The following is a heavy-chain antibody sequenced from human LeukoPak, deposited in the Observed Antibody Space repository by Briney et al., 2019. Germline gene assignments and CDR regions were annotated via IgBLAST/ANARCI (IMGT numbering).Heavy chain of an antibody. D-gene: IGHD1-1*01. V-gene: IGHV1-46*01. Sequence: GASVKVSCKASGYTFTNYYMHWVRQAPGQGFEWMGIINPSIGTTDYAQKFQGRVAVTRDMSTSTVYMDLSSLRSEDTAVYYCARTGTSTGPRRGVFDYWGQGTLVTVSS. J-gene: IGHJ4*02. CDR3: ARTGTSTGPRRGVFDY. CDR2: INPSIGTT. CDR1: GYTFTNYY.